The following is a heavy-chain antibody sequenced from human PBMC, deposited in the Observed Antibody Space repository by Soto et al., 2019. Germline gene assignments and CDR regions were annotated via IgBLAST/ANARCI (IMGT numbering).Heavy chain of an antibody. V-gene: IGHV3-64D*06. CDR2: VSTSGRST. D-gene: IGHD2-15*01. CDR1: GFIFSESK. CDR3: VKQAHGLDGVAFDY. J-gene: IGHJ4*02. Sequence: XGSLRLSCSASGFIFSESKMYWVRQVPGKGLEAISAVSTSGRSTYYADSVKDRFTISRDNSKNTLFLQMGSLRPEDTAIYYCVKQAHGLDGVAFDYWGQGSQVTVSS.